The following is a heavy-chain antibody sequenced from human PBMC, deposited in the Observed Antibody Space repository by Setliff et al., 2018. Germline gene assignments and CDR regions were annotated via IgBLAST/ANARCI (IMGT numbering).Heavy chain of an antibody. CDR1: GFSFSSYS. CDR2: ISSSSSII. CDR3: AKVGIFGGGYFDF. Sequence: PGESLKISCAASGFSFSSYSMNWVRQAPGKGLEWISYISSSSSIIYYADSVKGRFTISRDNAKNSLYLQMNSLRGEDTAVYYCAKVGIFGGGYFDFWGQGTLVTVSS. V-gene: IGHV3-48*01. J-gene: IGHJ4*02. D-gene: IGHD3-3*01.